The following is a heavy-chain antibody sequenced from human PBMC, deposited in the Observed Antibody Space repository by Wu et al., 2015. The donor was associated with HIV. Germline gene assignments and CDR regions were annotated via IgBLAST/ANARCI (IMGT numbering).Heavy chain of an antibody. Sequence: QVVQSGSEVKKPGASVKVSCKASGYTFTAYYIHWVRQAPGQGLEWMGWINPHSGGTNYVQKFQGRVSMTTDTSINTAYMELSSLTSDDTAVYYCTTYGPGYNWMYKWGQGTQVTVSS. D-gene: IGHD1-20*01. J-gene: IGHJ4*02. CDR1: GYTFTAYY. V-gene: IGHV1-2*02. CDR2: INPHSGGT. CDR3: TTYGPGYNWMYK.